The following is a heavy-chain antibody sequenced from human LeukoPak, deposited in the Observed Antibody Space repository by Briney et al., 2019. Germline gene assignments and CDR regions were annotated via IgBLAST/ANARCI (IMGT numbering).Heavy chain of an antibody. Sequence: SQTLSLTCTVSGGSISSGGYYWSWIRQHPGKGLEWIGYIYYSGSTYYNPSLKSRVTISVATSKNQFSLKLSSVTAADTAVYYCARDGRQTYYYGMDVWGQGTTVTVSS. CDR2: IYYSGST. V-gene: IGHV4-31*03. D-gene: IGHD2-15*01. CDR1: GGSISSGGYY. J-gene: IGHJ6*02. CDR3: ARDGRQTYYYGMDV.